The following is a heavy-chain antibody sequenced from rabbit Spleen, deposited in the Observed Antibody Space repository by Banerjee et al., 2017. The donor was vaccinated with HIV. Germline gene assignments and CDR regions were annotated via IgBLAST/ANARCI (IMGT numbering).Heavy chain of an antibody. Sequence: QEQLVESGGDLVKPEGSLTLTCTASGFSFSSSAWICWVRQAPGKGLEWIACIYAGSSGITYYANWVISRFTITSNTNQNTVALKMTSLTAADTATYFCARWAAGGGGWYTFNLWGPGTLVTVS. CDR1: GFSFSSSAW. J-gene: IGHJ4*01. D-gene: IGHD1-1*01. CDR2: IYAGSSGIT. CDR3: ARWAAGGGGWYTFNL. V-gene: IGHV1S45*01.